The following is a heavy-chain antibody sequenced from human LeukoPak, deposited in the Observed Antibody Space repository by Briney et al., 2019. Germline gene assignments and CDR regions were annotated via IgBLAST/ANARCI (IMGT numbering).Heavy chain of an antibody. CDR3: ARDRLDLRVVGYGMDV. D-gene: IGHD3-3*01. J-gene: IGHJ6*02. CDR1: GFTFSSYS. CDR2: ISSSSSYI. V-gene: IGHV3-21*01. Sequence: GGSLRLSCAASGFTFSSYSMNWVRQAPGKGLEWVSSISSSSSYIYYADSVKGRFTISRDNAKNSLYLQMNSLRAEDTAVYYCARDRLDLRVVGYGMDVWGQGTTVTVSS.